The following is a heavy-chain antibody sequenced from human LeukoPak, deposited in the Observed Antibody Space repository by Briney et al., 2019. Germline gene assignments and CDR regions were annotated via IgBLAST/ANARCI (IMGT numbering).Heavy chain of an antibody. Sequence: GGSLRLSCAASGFIFSDYYMSWIRQAPGKGQEWLSYISNSGSLIYYRDSVKGRFTISRDNAKNSLYLQMNSLRAEDTAVYYCAGGVQGAGPFDYWGQGTLVTVSS. CDR3: AGGVQGAGPFDY. D-gene: IGHD3-16*01. CDR1: GFIFSDYY. J-gene: IGHJ4*02. V-gene: IGHV3-11*01. CDR2: ISNSGSLI.